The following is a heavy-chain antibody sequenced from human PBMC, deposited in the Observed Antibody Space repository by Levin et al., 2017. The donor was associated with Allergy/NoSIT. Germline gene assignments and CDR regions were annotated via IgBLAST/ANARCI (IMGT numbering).Heavy chain of an antibody. D-gene: IGHD3-16*01. J-gene: IGHJ5*02. V-gene: IGHV3-21*01. CDR2: ISTSSDYI. CDR1: GFIFSSYS. CDR3: ARRLSGTFGPGVWFDP. Sequence: GGSLRLSCAASGFIFSSYSMNWVRQAPGKGLEWVSAISTSSDYIYYADSVRGRFTISRDNAKNSLYLQMNSLRAEDTAVYYCARRLSGTFGPGVWFDPWGQGTLVTVSS.